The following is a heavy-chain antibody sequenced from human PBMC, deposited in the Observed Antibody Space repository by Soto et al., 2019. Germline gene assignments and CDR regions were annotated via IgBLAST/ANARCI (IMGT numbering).Heavy chain of an antibody. CDR3: ARERSVGYCITTTCPKPFYYDAMDV. D-gene: IGHD2-2*01. Sequence: GASVKVSCKPSGGTFTNYAFSWVRQAPGQGLEWMGGIIPIFGTPDYAQNFQGRVTITADESTRTASMELSSLRSDDTAVYYCARERSVGYCITTTCPKPFYYDAMDVWGQGTTVTVSS. CDR1: GGTFTNYA. CDR2: IIPIFGTP. J-gene: IGHJ6*02. V-gene: IGHV1-69*13.